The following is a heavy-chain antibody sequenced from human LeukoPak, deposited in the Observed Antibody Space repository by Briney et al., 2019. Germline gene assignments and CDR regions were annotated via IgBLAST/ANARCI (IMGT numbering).Heavy chain of an antibody. J-gene: IGHJ3*02. CDR3: ARDSITMIVVAHAFDI. CDR2: ISAYNGNT. V-gene: IGHV1-18*01. CDR1: GYTFTSYG. D-gene: IGHD3-22*01. Sequence: GASVKVSCKASGYTFTSYGISWVRQAPGQGLEWMGWISAYNGNTNYAQKLQGRVTMTTDTSTSTAYMELRSLRSDDTAVYYCARDSITMIVVAHAFDIWGQGTMVTVSS.